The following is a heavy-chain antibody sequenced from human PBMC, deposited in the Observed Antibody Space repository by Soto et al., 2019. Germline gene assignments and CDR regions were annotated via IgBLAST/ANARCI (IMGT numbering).Heavy chain of an antibody. J-gene: IGHJ4*02. V-gene: IGHV1-3*01. D-gene: IGHD3-10*01. CDR1: GYTFTSYA. Sequence: QVQLAQSGAEVKKPGASVKVSCKASGYTFTSYAMHWVRQAPGQRLEWMGWINAGNGNTKYSQKFQGRVTITRDTSASTAYMELSSLRSEDTAVYYCARDSSALLWFGELSSYFDYWGQGTLVTVSS. CDR3: ARDSSALLWFGELSSYFDY. CDR2: INAGNGNT.